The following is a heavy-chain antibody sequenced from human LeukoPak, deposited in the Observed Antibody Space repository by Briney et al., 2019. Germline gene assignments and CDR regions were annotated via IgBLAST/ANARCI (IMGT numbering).Heavy chain of an antibody. CDR3: AKVRGYSGYDFDY. V-gene: IGHV3-23*01. Sequence: GGSLRLSCAASGFTFSSYAMSWVRQAPGEGLEWVSAISGSGGSTYYADSMKGRFTISRDNSKNTLYLQMNSLRAEDTAVYYCAKVRGYSGYDFDYWGQGTLVTVSS. CDR2: ISGSGGST. J-gene: IGHJ4*02. D-gene: IGHD5-12*01. CDR1: GFTFSSYA.